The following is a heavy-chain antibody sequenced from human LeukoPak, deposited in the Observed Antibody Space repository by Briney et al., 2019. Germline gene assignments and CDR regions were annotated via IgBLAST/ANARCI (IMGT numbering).Heavy chain of an antibody. Sequence: SETLSLTCTVSGGSISSSSYYWGWIRQPPGKGLEWIGSIYYSGSTYYNPSLKSRVTISVDTSKNQFSLKLSSVTAADTAVYYCAVRHTSGYVWAFDYWGQGTLVTVSS. V-gene: IGHV4-39*07. D-gene: IGHD5-12*01. CDR1: GGSISSSSYY. J-gene: IGHJ4*02. CDR2: IYYSGST. CDR3: AVRHTSGYVWAFDY.